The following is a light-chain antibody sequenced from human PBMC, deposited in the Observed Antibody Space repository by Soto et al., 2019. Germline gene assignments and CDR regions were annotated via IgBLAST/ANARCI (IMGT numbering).Light chain of an antibody. CDR2: ENI. J-gene: IGLJ3*02. CDR3: QSFDNSLRAWV. CDR1: SSNIGTGYD. Sequence: QPVLTQPPSVSGAPGQRVTISCTGTSSNIGTGYDVHWYRQTPGTAPKLLIYENINRPSGVPDRFSASKSGTSASLAITGLQAEDEADYYCQSFDNSLRAWVFGGGTKLTVL. V-gene: IGLV1-40*01.